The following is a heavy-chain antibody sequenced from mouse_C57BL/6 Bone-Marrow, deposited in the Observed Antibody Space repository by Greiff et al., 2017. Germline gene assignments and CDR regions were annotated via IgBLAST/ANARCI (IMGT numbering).Heavy chain of an antibody. D-gene: IGHD1-1*01. Sequence: VKLMESGAELVRPGTSVKMSCKASGYTFTNYWIGWAKQRPGHGLEWIGDIYPGGGYTNYNEKFKGKATLTADKSSSTAYMQFSSLTSEDSAIYYCALYGSSLYYYAMDYWGQGTSVTVSS. CDR1: GYTFTNYW. CDR2: IYPGGGYT. V-gene: IGHV1-63*01. CDR3: ALYGSSLYYYAMDY. J-gene: IGHJ4*01.